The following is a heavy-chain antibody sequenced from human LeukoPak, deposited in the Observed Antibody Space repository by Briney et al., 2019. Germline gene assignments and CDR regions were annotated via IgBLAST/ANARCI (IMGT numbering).Heavy chain of an antibody. Sequence: SGPTLGNPTQTLTLTCTFSGFSLSTSAVGVGWIRQPPGKALEWLALIDWDDDKRYIPSRKTRLTITKDTSKNQVVLTMTNMDPVDTATYYCAHTTGPRAFDIWGQGTMVTVSS. CDR2: IDWDDDK. V-gene: IGHV2-5*02. CDR1: GFSLSTSAVG. D-gene: IGHD1-1*01. CDR3: AHTTGPRAFDI. J-gene: IGHJ3*02.